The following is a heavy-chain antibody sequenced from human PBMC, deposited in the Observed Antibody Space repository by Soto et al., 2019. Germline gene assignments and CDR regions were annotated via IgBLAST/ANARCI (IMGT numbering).Heavy chain of an antibody. D-gene: IGHD5-12*01. V-gene: IGHV4-4*02. J-gene: IGHJ2*01. Sequence: QVQLQESGPGLVKPSGTLSLTCAVSGGSISSSNWWSWVRQPPGKGLEWIGEIYHSGSTNYNPSLKSRVTNSVDKSKNQFSLQLSSVTAAETAVYYCAITTGVATLFDLWGRGTLVTVSS. CDR2: IYHSGST. CDR1: GGSISSSNW. CDR3: AITTGVATLFDL.